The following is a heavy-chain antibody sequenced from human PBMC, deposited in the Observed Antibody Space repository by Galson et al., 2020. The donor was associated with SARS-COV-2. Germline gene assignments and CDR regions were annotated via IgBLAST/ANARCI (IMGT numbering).Heavy chain of an antibody. J-gene: IGHJ3*01. CDR3: ARAPDVDILTGYYAEGFDV. CDR2: INHIGAT. Sequence: SETLSLTCAVYGGSFSGYWWSWLRQSPGKGLEWIGEINHIGATNNNPSLKSRATILVDTSKNQFSLNLTPMTAADTAVYYCARAPDVDILTGYYAEGFDVWGQGTMVTVSS. D-gene: IGHD3-9*01. CDR1: GGSFSGYW. V-gene: IGHV4-34*04.